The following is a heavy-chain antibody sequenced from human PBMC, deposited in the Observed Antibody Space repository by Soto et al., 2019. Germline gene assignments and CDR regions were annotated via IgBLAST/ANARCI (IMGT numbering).Heavy chain of an antibody. CDR3: ARDRISIAARPGYFDY. D-gene: IGHD6-6*01. CDR2: IYTSGST. V-gene: IGHV4-4*07. Sequence: QVQLQESGPGLVKPSETLSLTCTVSGGSISSYYWSWIRKPAGKGLEWIGRIYTSGSTNYNPSLKSRVTMSVDTSMNQFSLKLSSVTAADTAVYYCARDRISIAARPGYFDYWGQGTLVTVSS. J-gene: IGHJ4*02. CDR1: GGSISSYY.